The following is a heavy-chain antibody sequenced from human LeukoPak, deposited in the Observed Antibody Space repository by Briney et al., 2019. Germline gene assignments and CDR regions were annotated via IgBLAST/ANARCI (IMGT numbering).Heavy chain of an antibody. CDR1: GFTFSNYA. J-gene: IGHJ3*02. CDR2: ISGSGGGT. V-gene: IGHV3-23*01. Sequence: GGSLRLSCVASGFTFSNYAMNWVRQAPGKGLEWVSAISGSGGGTYYADSVKGRFTISRDNSKNTLYLQMNSLRVEDTAVYYCAKGLGDFGRTGAFDIWGQGTLVTVSP. D-gene: IGHD2-21*02. CDR3: AKGLGDFGRTGAFDI.